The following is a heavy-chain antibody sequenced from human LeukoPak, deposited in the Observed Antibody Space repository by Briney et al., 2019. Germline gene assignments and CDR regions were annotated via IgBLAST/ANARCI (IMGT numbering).Heavy chain of an antibody. J-gene: IGHJ6*02. CDR1: GFTFSSYW. D-gene: IGHD6-13*01. CDR2: IKQDGSEK. Sequence: PGGSLRLSCAASGFTFSSYWMSWVRQAPGKGREWVANIKQDGSEKYYVDSVKGRFTISRDNAKNSLYLQMNSLRAEDTAVYYCARDSSSWYLLYYYYGMDVWGQGTTVTVSS. V-gene: IGHV3-7*01. CDR3: ARDSSSWYLLYYYYGMDV.